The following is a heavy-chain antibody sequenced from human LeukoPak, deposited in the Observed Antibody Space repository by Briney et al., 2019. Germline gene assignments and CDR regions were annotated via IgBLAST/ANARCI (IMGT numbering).Heavy chain of an antibody. D-gene: IGHD3-10*01. V-gene: IGHV3-30*18. CDR2: ITYDGSIT. CDR1: GFTFGNYG. J-gene: IGHJ4*02. CDR3: AYDPRRLVRGVACDY. Sequence: GGSLRLSCAASGFTFGNYGMNWVRQAPGKGLEWVAGITYDGSITCYADSLKGRFTISRDDAKNSLYLQMNSLRAEDTALYYCAYDPRRLVRGVACDYWGQGTLVTVSS.